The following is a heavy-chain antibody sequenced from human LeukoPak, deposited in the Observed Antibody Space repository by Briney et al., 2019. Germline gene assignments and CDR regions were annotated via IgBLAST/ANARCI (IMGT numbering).Heavy chain of an antibody. CDR3: ARWSYVSGTWFLDY. Sequence: GGSLRLPCEASGFTFSGYWMSWVRQAPGGGREWVADINEDGTTIYYVNYVKGGLTISRDNAKNSLSLQLDTQRAGDTAVYYCARWSYVSGTWFLDYWGQGTLVTVSS. CDR2: INEDGTTI. D-gene: IGHD3-10*01. J-gene: IGHJ4*02. V-gene: IGHV3-7*05. CDR1: GFTFSGYW.